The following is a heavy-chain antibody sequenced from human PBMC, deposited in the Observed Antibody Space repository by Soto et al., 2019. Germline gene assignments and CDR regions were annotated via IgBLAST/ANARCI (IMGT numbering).Heavy chain of an antibody. J-gene: IGHJ4*02. CDR3: ARIQKGSSWYEHDY. V-gene: IGHV1-18*04. D-gene: IGHD6-13*01. CDR2: ISAYNGNT. CDR1: GYTFTSYG. Sequence: ASVKVSCKASGYTFTSYGISWVRQAPGQGLEWMGWISAYNGNTNYAQKLQVRVTMTTDTSTSTAYMELRSLRSDDTAVYYCARIQKGSSWYEHDYWGRGTLITVSS.